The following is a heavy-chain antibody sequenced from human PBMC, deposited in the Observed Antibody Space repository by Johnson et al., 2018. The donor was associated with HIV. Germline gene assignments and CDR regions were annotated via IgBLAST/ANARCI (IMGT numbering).Heavy chain of an antibody. J-gene: IGHJ3*02. Sequence: QVQLVESGGNVDQPGRSLRLSCAASGFTFSDYAMHWVRQAPGKGLEWVAVISYDGSNKYYPDSVKGRFTISRDNFKNTLYLQMDSLRAEDTAVYFCAREMVAAKDAFDIWGQGTMVTVSS. CDR2: ISYDGSNK. CDR3: AREMVAAKDAFDI. V-gene: IGHV3-30-3*01. D-gene: IGHD2-15*01. CDR1: GFTFSDYA.